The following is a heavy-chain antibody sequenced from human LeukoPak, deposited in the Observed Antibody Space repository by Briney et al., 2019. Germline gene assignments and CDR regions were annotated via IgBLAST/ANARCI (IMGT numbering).Heavy chain of an antibody. V-gene: IGHV1-69*05. CDR1: GGTFSSYA. Sequence: GASVKVSCKASGGTFSSYAISWVRQAPGQGLEWMGRIIPIFGTANYAQKFQGRVTITTDESTSTAYMELSSLGSEDTAVYYCARGGYYDSSSPFDYWGQGTLVTVSS. J-gene: IGHJ4*02. CDR2: IIPIFGTA. D-gene: IGHD3-22*01. CDR3: ARGGYYDSSSPFDY.